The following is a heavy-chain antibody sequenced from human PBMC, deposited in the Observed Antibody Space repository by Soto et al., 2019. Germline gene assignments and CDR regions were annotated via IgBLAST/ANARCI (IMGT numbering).Heavy chain of an antibody. V-gene: IGHV1-2*04. CDR1: GYTFTGYY. CDR3: ARDRYDFWSVYSQGINRFDT. Sequence: QVQLVQSGAEVKKPRASVKVSCKASGYTFTGYYMHWVRQAPGQGLEWMGWINPNSGGTNYAQKYQGWATMTRDTSDSPAYMELSRLRSDDTAVYYCARDRYDFWSVYSQGINRFDTWGQGTLVTVSS. D-gene: IGHD3-3*01. J-gene: IGHJ5*01. CDR2: INPNSGGT.